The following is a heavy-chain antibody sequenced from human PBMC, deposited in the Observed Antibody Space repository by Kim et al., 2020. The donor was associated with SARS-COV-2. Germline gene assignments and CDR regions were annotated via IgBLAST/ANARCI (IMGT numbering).Heavy chain of an antibody. CDR3: AKDGRVIGIVGATRSYFDY. CDR1: GFTFSSYA. V-gene: IGHV3-23*01. J-gene: IGHJ4*02. Sequence: GGSLRLSCAASGFTFSSYAMSWVRQAPGKGLEWVSAISGSGGSTYYADSVKGRFTISRDNSKNTLYLQMNSLRAEDTAVYYCAKDGRVIGIVGATRSYFDYWGQGTLVTVSS. D-gene: IGHD1-26*01. CDR2: ISGSGGST.